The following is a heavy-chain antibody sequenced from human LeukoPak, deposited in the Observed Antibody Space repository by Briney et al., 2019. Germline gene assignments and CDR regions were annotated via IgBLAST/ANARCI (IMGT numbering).Heavy chain of an antibody. J-gene: IGHJ5*02. V-gene: IGHV4-59*08. CDR1: GGSISSYY. D-gene: IGHD3-22*01. CDR3: ARGEGYYDSSGPNWFDP. Sequence: PSETLSLTCTVSGGSISSYYWSWIRQPPGKGLAWIGYIYYSGSTNYNPSLKSRVTISVDTSKNQFSLKLSSVTAADTAVYYCARGEGYYDSSGPNWFDPWGQGTLVTVSS. CDR2: IYYSGST.